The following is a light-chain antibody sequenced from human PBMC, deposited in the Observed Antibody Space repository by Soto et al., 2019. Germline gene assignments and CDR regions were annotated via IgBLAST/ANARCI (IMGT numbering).Light chain of an antibody. J-gene: IGLJ1*01. V-gene: IGLV1-40*01. CDR1: TSNLGAGYD. CDR3: SSYTRSSTPYV. Sequence: QSVLTQPPSVSGAPGQRVTLSCTGNTSNLGAGYDVHWYQQLPGAAPKLVIFGNRNRPSGVPERFSGSKSGTSASLAITGLQAEDEADYYCSSYTRSSTPYVYGTGTKLTVL. CDR2: GNR.